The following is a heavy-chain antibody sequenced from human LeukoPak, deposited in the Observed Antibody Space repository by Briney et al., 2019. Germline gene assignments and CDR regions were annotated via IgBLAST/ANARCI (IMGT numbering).Heavy chain of an antibody. D-gene: IGHD3-9*01. CDR3: ARDPYFDWLPLFPTWAVPDPHFDY. J-gene: IGHJ4*02. Sequence: ASEKVSCKASDYTLTSYGISWVRQAPRQRLEGTGWFSAYNVNTNYAQKLQGRGAMTTDTSTSTAYMELRSLRSDDAAVYYCARDPYFDWLPLFPTWAVPDPHFDYWGQGTLVTVSS. CDR2: FSAYNVNT. CDR1: DYTLTSYG. V-gene: IGHV1-18*01.